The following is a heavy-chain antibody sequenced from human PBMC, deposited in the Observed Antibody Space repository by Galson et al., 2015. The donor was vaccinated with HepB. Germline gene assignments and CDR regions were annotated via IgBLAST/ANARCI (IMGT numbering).Heavy chain of an antibody. CDR3: ARVNLDYDFWSGSPYYFDY. Sequence: SVKVSCKASGYTFTSYGISWVRQAPGQGLEWMGWISAYNGNTNYAQKLQGRVTMTTDTSTSTAYMELRSLRSDDTAVYYCARVNLDYDFWSGSPYYFDYWDQGTLVTVSS. J-gene: IGHJ4*02. V-gene: IGHV1-18*01. CDR1: GYTFTSYG. D-gene: IGHD3-3*01. CDR2: ISAYNGNT.